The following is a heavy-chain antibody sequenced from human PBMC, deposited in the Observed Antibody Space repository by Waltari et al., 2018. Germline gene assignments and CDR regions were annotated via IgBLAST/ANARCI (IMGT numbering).Heavy chain of an antibody. D-gene: IGHD5-12*01. CDR1: GYSFTSYW. CDR2: MYTSAAAT. V-gene: IGHV5-10-1*03. Sequence: EVQLVQSGAEVKKPGESLRISCKGSGYSFTSYWISWVRQMPGKGLACMGRMYTSAAATDNGPSVQGHGTISADKSISTAYLQWSSLKASDTAMYYCAGHSSIRYSGYEFDCWGQGTLVTVSA. J-gene: IGHJ4*02. CDR3: AGHSSIRYSGYEFDC.